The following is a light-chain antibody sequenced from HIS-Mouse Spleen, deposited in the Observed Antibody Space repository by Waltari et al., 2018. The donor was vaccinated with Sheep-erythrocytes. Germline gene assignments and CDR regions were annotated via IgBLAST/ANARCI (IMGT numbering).Light chain of an antibody. CDR2: DAS. CDR1: QSASSY. CDR3: QQRSNWPLFT. Sequence: EIVLTQSPATLSLSPGERATLSCRASQSASSYLAWYQQKPVQAPRLLIYDASNRATGIPARFSGSWSGTDFTLTISSLEPEDFAVYYCQQRSNWPLFTFGPGTKVDIK. V-gene: IGKV3-11*01. J-gene: IGKJ3*01.